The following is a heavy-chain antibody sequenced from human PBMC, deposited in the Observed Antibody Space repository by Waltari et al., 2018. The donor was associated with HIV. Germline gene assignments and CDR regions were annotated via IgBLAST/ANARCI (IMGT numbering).Heavy chain of an antibody. CDR1: GGSITSYY. J-gene: IGHJ4*02. D-gene: IGHD3-22*01. Sequence: QVLLQESGPGLVKPSETLSLTCTVSGGSITSYYWSWIRQPPGKGLEWIGYIYYSGSTNYNPSRKSRATRSVDTSKNQVSLKLSSVTAADTAVYYCASRGMHYYDSSGYYSWGQGTLVTVSS. CDR3: ASRGMHYYDSSGYYS. CDR2: IYYSGST. V-gene: IGHV4-59*01.